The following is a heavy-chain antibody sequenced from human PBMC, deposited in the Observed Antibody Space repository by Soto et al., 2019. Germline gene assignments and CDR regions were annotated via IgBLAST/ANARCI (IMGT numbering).Heavy chain of an antibody. CDR3: AKVLPATGIEGGGDAFDT. CDR2: ISYDGTNK. D-gene: IGHD1-26*01. J-gene: IGHJ3*02. CDR1: GFTFRSFG. Sequence: VGSLRLSCAASGFTFRSFGMHWIRQAPGKGLEWVALISYDGTNKYYADSVRGRFTISRDNSKNTLYLEMNTLRVEDTAVYYCAKVLPATGIEGGGDAFDTWGQGTMVTVSS. V-gene: IGHV3-30*18.